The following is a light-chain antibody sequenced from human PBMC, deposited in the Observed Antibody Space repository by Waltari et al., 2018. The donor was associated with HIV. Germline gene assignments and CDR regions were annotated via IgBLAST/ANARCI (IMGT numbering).Light chain of an antibody. CDR2: KNY. J-gene: IGLJ1*01. Sequence: QSVLTQPPSASGTPGQTVTISCSGGSSNIGNDNVYWYQQLPGMTPKLLIYKNYVRPSGVADRFAGAKSGTSASLAISGLRSEDEADYYCVGWDSSLSAYVFGAGTKVTVL. CDR1: SSNIGNDN. CDR3: VGWDSSLSAYV. V-gene: IGLV1-47*01.